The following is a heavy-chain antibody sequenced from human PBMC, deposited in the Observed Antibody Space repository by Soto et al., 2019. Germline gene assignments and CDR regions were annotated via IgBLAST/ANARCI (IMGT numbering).Heavy chain of an antibody. CDR2: MYYSGGA. V-gene: IGHV4-39*01. Sequence: PSETLSLTCAVSGVSIHNSHSFWGWIRQPPGKGLEFIGSMYYSGGANYNPSLKSRVTISLDTSKNQFSLTVNSVTAADTAIYYCGRVVEGDTRHTEFDSWGQGTLVTVSS. D-gene: IGHD2-15*01. CDR1: GVSIHNSHSF. CDR3: GRVVEGDTRHTEFDS. J-gene: IGHJ5*01.